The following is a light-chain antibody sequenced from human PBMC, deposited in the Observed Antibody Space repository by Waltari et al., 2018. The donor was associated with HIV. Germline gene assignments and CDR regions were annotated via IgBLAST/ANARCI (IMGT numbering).Light chain of an antibody. J-gene: IGLJ2*01. CDR2: GNS. Sequence: QSVLTQPPSVSGAPGQRVTISCTGNTSNIGAGYDVHWYQQLPGTAPKLLIYGNSKRPSGAPDRFSGSTSGTSASRAITGLQADDEADFYCQSYDSSLSGVIFGGGTKLTVL. CDR1: TSNIGAGYD. CDR3: QSYDSSLSGVI. V-gene: IGLV1-40*01.